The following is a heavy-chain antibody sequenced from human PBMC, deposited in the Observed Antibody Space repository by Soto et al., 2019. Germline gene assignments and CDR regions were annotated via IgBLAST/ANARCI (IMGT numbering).Heavy chain of an antibody. CDR2: ISGSGTNI. D-gene: IGHD3-9*01. J-gene: IGHJ4*02. CDR1: RFPFSSYA. Sequence: AGGSLRLSCAASRFPFSSYAMNWVRQAPGKGLEWVSTISGSGTNIYYADSVRGRFIISRDNSQNTPFLQMSSLRADDAANYYGTKDAFGCACDYWGQGTLVTVSS. V-gene: IGHV3-23*01. CDR3: TKDAFGCACDY.